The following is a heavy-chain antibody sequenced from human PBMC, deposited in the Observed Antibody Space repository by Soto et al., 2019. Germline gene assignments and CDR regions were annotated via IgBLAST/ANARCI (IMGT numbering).Heavy chain of an antibody. CDR1: GYTSTTFG. CDR2: ISVDNHNT. V-gene: IGHV1-18*04. D-gene: IGHD2-2*03. CDR3: ARVGMDIVVVPAAMEHWFDP. J-gene: IGHJ5*02. Sequence: ASVKVSCKASGYTSTTFGISWVRQALGQGLEWLGWISVDNHNTVYAQKFQGRVTMTTDTSTSTAYMELRSLRSDDTAVYYCARVGMDIVVVPAAMEHWFDPWGQGTLVTVSS.